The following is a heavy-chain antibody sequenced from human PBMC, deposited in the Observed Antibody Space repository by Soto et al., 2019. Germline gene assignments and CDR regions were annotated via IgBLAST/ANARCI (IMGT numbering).Heavy chain of an antibody. CDR2: ISSSSSYI. V-gene: IGHV3-21*01. J-gene: IGHJ6*03. D-gene: IGHD1-1*01. CDR3: ASTVIGTGSYYYYYYYMDV. CDR1: GFTFSSYS. Sequence: EVQLVESGGGLVKPGGSLRLSCAASGFTFSSYSMNWVRQAPGKGLEWVSSISSSSSYIYYADSVKGRFTISRDNANNSLYLQMNSLRAEDTAVYYCASTVIGTGSYYYYYYYMDVWSKGTTVTVSS.